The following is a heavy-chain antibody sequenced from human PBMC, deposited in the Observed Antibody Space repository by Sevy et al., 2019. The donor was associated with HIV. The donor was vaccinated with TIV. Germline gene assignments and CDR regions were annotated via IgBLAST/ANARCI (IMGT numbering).Heavy chain of an antibody. CDR3: ARPTDISIGSPFAS. CDR2: INGDGKTT. V-gene: IGHV3-74*03. D-gene: IGHD2-15*01. J-gene: IGHJ4*02. Sequence: GGSLRLSCAASGFTFSSYWMHWVRQAPGERPVWVSRINGDGKTTTYADSVKGRFTISRDNGKNTVYLQMDSLRAEDTAVYYCARPTDISIGSPFASWGQGILVTVSS. CDR1: GFTFSSYW.